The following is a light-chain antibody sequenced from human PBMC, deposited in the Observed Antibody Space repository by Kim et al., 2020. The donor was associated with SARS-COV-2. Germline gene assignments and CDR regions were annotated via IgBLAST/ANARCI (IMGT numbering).Light chain of an antibody. Sequence: RATFNCKSSQNVLYRSNNKNSVAWYQQKPGQPPKLLIYWASTRESGVPDRFSGSGSGTDFTLTISNLQAEDVAVYYCQQYYSTPHTFGGGTKLEI. J-gene: IGKJ4*01. V-gene: IGKV4-1*01. CDR1: QNVLYRSNNKNS. CDR3: QQYYSTPHT. CDR2: WAS.